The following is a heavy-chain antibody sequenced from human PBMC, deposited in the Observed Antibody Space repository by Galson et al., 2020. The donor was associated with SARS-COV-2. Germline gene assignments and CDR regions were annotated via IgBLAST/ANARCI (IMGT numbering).Heavy chain of an antibody. Sequence: GESLKISCAASGFTFSVYSMTWVRQSPGKGLEWVSYISSDGRNIDYADSVKGRFTVSRDDAKSSLFLDMNNLRAEDTAVYYCATPPDYYCTDVVCTGVWAWGQGTLVTVSS. D-gene: IGHD3-10*01. CDR1: GFTFSVYS. J-gene: IGHJ5*02. CDR2: ISSDGRNI. CDR3: ATPPDYYCTDVVCTGVWA. V-gene: IGHV3-21*01.